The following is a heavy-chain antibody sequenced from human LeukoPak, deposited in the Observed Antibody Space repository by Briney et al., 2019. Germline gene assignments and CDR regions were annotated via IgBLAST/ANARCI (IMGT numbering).Heavy chain of an antibody. V-gene: IGHV3-23*01. CDR1: GITLSNYG. CDR2: ISGSGGGT. D-gene: IGHD3-22*01. CDR3: AKRGVVIRVILVGFHKEAYYFDS. Sequence: GGSLRLSCAVSGITLSNYGMSWVRQAPGKGLEWVAGISGSGGGTNYADSVKGRFTISRDNPKNTLYLQMNRLRAEDTAVYFCAKRGVVIRVILVGFHKEAYYFDSWGQGALVTVSS. J-gene: IGHJ4*02.